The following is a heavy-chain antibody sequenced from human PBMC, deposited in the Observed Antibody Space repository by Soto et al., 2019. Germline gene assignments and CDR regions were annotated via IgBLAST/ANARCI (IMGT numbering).Heavy chain of an antibody. CDR3: ARNWASLGFAVGPDY. CDR1: GYSFTSYW. J-gene: IGHJ4*02. D-gene: IGHD2-15*01. CDR2: IDPSDSYT. Sequence: PGESLKISCKGSGYSFTSYWISWVRQMPGKGLEWMGRIDPSDSYTNYSPSFQGHVTISADKSISTAYLQWSSLKASDTAMYYCARNWASLGFAVGPDYWGQGTLVTVSS. V-gene: IGHV5-10-1*01.